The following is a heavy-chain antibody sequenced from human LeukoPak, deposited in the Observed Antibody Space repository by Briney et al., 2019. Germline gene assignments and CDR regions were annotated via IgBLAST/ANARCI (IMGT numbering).Heavy chain of an antibody. J-gene: IGHJ4*02. Sequence: GGSLRLSCAASGFTFSSFAMSWVRQAPGKGLEWVSAISGSGDSTYYADSVKGRFTISRDNSKNTLYLQMNSLRVEGTAVYYCAKHYQVIVVPAAVHWGQGTLVTVSS. CDR3: AKHYQVIVVPAAVH. CDR1: GFTFSSFA. D-gene: IGHD2-2*01. V-gene: IGHV3-23*01. CDR2: ISGSGDST.